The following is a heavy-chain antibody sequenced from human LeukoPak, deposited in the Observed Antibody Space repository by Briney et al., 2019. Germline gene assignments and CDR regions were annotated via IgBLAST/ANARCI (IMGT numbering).Heavy chain of an antibody. V-gene: IGHV4-30-4*01. D-gene: IGHD2-15*01. CDR2: IYYSGST. Sequence: LSLTCTVSGGSISSGDYYWSWIRQPPGKGLEWIGYIYYSGSTYYNPSLKSRVIISVDTSKNQFSLKLSSVTAADTAVYFCARDGGYCSGGRCSSYYYYGMDVWGQGTTVTVSS. CDR1: GGSISSGDYY. J-gene: IGHJ6*02. CDR3: ARDGGYCSGGRCSSYYYYGMDV.